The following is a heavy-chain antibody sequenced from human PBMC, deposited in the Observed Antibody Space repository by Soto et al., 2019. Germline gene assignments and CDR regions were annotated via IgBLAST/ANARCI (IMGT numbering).Heavy chain of an antibody. CDR3: AKAGPPTVSALPHS. V-gene: IGHV3-30*18. D-gene: IGHD4-17*01. Sequence: QVQLVESGGGVVQPGRSLRLSCAASGFTVSSYGMHWVRQAPGKGLEWVAVISYDGSNKYYADSVKGRFTISRDNSENTLYLQMNSLRAEDTAVYYCAKAGPPTVSALPHSWGQGALVTVSS. CDR2: ISYDGSNK. CDR1: GFTVSSYG. J-gene: IGHJ4*02.